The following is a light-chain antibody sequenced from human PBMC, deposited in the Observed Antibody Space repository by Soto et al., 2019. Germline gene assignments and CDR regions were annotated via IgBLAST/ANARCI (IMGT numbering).Light chain of an antibody. CDR1: QSHTMW. J-gene: IGKJ1*01. CDR3: QHWTDYSWT. Sequence: DIHMTQSPSTLSASVGDRVTITCRASQSHTMWLAWYQQKPGKAPNLLIYKTSSLESGVPSRFSGSGSGTEFTLTISSLQPDDFATYYCQHWTDYSWTLGQGTKVEVK. V-gene: IGKV1-5*03. CDR2: KTS.